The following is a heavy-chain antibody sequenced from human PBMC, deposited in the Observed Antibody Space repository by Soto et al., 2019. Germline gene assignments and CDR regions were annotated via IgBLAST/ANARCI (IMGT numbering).Heavy chain of an antibody. J-gene: IGHJ4*02. Sequence: TSETLSLTCTVSGYSISSSNWWGWTRQPPGKGLEWIGYIYYSGTTYYNPSLKSRVTMSVDTSKNQFSLKLTSVAAVDTAVYYCARREIQGPIDYWGQGTLVTAPQ. D-gene: IGHD1-26*01. V-gene: IGHV4-28*01. CDR3: ARREIQGPIDY. CDR1: GYSISSSNW. CDR2: IYYSGTT.